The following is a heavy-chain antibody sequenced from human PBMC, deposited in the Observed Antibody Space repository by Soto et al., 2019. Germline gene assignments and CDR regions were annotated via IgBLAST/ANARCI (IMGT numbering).Heavy chain of an antibody. CDR2: IYWDDDK. CDR3: AHAIGYSSSWYDGDWFDP. CDR1: GFSLSTSGVG. Sequence: QITLKESGPTLVNPTQTLTLTCTFSGFSLSTSGVGVGWIRQPPGKALEWLALIYWDDDKRYSPSLKSRLTITKDTSKNQVVLTMTNMDPVDTATYYCAHAIGYSSSWYDGDWFDPWGQGTLVTVSS. V-gene: IGHV2-5*02. D-gene: IGHD6-13*01. J-gene: IGHJ5*02.